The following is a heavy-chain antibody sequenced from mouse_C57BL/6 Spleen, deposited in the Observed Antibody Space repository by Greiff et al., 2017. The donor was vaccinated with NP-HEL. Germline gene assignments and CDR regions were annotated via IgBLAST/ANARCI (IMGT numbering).Heavy chain of an antibody. Sequence: EVKLQESGPGLVKPSQSLSLTCSVTGYSITSGYYWNWIRQFPGNKLEWMGYISYDGSNNYNPSLKNRISITRDTSKNQFFLKLNSVTTEDTATYYCARAYYSNFDWFAYWGQGTLVTVSA. CDR1: GYSITSGYY. J-gene: IGHJ3*01. V-gene: IGHV3-6*01. D-gene: IGHD2-5*01. CDR3: ARAYYSNFDWFAY. CDR2: ISYDGSN.